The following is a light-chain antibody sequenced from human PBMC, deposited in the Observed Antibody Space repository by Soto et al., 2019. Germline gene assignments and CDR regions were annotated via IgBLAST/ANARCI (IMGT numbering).Light chain of an antibody. CDR3: QNWGTSIFV. V-gene: IGLV4-69*01. J-gene: IGLJ2*01. Sequence: QSVLTQSPSASASLGASVKLTCTLSSGHSSYAIAWHQQQPEKGPRYLMKLNSDGSHSKGDGIPDPFSGSSSGADRYITFSSLEYEDEADYCCQNWGTSIFVFGGGTKLTVL. CDR2: LNSDGSH. CDR1: SGHSSYA.